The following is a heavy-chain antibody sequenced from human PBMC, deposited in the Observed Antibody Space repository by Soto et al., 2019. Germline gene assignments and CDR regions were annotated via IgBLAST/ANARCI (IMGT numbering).Heavy chain of an antibody. Sequence: SETLSLTCDVSGGSISSGGYSWSWIRQPPGQGLEWIGYIYHSGSTYYNPSLKSRVTISVDRSKNQFSLKLSSVTAADTAVYYCARDRNYGSGSYYGYFDYWGQGTLVTVSS. CDR2: IYHSGST. D-gene: IGHD3-10*01. V-gene: IGHV4-30-2*01. CDR3: ARDRNYGSGSYYGYFDY. J-gene: IGHJ4*02. CDR1: GGSISSGGYS.